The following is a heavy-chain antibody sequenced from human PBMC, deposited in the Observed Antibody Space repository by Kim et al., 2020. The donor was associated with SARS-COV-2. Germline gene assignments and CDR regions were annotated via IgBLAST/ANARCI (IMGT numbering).Heavy chain of an antibody. Sequence: DSVKGRFTISRDNSKNTLYLQMNSRRAEDTAVYYCARDREHYGDYKFDPWGQGTLVTVSS. D-gene: IGHD4-17*01. V-gene: IGHV3-30*07. J-gene: IGHJ5*02. CDR3: ARDREHYGDYKFDP.